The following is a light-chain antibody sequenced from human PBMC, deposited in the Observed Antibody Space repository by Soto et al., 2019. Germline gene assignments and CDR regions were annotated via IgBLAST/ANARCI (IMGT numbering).Light chain of an antibody. Sequence: QSVLTQPASVSGSPGQSITISCTGTSSDVGGYNYVSWYQQHPGKAPKLMIYEVSNRPSGVSNRFSGSKSGNTASLTISGLQAEDEADYYCSPYTSSSNVVFGGGTKLTVL. CDR3: SPYTSSSNVV. J-gene: IGLJ2*01. CDR2: EVS. CDR1: SSDVGGYNY. V-gene: IGLV2-14*01.